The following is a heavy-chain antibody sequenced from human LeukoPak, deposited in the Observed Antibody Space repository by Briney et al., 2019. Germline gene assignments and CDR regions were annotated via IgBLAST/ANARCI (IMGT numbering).Heavy chain of an antibody. J-gene: IGHJ3*02. CDR3: VGYYYGSGSYDAFHI. CDR2: IFHTGIT. CDR1: GGSISNYY. Sequence: SETLSLTCTVSGGSISNYYWSWIRQPPGKGLEWIGYIFHTGITKYNPSLKSRVAISVGTSKNQFFLKLSSVTAADTAVYYCVGYYYGSGSYDAFHIWGQGTMVTVSS. D-gene: IGHD3-10*01. V-gene: IGHV4-59*01.